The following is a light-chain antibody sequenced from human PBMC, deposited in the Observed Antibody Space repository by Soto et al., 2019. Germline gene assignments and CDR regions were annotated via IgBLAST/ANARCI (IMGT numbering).Light chain of an antibody. Sequence: EVVLTQSPATLSVSPGDRATLSCRASQSVSSDLAWYQHKPGQAPRLLIYGASSRATGIPDRFSGSGSGTDFTLTISRLEPEDFAVYYCQQYGSSFWTFGQGTKVDI. CDR3: QQYGSSFWT. CDR2: GAS. V-gene: IGKV3-20*01. CDR1: QSVSSD. J-gene: IGKJ1*01.